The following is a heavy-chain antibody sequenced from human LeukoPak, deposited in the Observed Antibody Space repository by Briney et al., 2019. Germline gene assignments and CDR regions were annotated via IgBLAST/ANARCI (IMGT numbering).Heavy chain of an antibody. CDR2: ISHDGFI. D-gene: IGHD5-24*01. Sequence: GSLRLSCETAGFTFSSYVMHWVRRTPGKGLVWVSRISHDGFISYADSVEGRFTISRDNAKNTLILQMNSLRAEDTAVYYCARDWVYKIDYWGRGTLVTVSS. J-gene: IGHJ4*02. CDR3: ARDWVYKIDY. CDR1: GFTFSSYV. V-gene: IGHV3-74*01.